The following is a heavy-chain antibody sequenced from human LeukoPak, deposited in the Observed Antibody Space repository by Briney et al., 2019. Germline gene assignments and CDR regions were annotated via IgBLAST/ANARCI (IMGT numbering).Heavy chain of an antibody. D-gene: IGHD2-15*01. CDR3: ARGLYCSSGSCYYDY. Sequence: SGGSLRLSCAASGFTVSSNYMTWVRRAPGKGLEWVSVMYSGGSTYYADSVKGRFTISRDNSKNTLYLQMNSLRAEDTAVYYCARGLYCSSGSCYYDYWGQGTLSPSPQ. CDR2: MYSGGST. CDR1: GFTVSSNY. V-gene: IGHV3-66*01. J-gene: IGHJ4*02.